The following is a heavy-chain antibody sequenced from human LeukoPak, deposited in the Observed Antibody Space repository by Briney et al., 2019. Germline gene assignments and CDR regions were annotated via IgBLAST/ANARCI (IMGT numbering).Heavy chain of an antibody. Sequence: ASVKVSCKVSGYTLTELSMHWVRQAPGKGLEWMGGFDPEDGETIYAQKFQGRVTMTEDTSTDTAYMELSSLRSEDTAVYYCARAIAGYYYDSSGRGYFDYWGQGTLVTVSS. CDR1: GYTLTELS. J-gene: IGHJ4*02. V-gene: IGHV1-24*01. CDR3: ARAIAGYYYDSSGRGYFDY. D-gene: IGHD3-22*01. CDR2: FDPEDGET.